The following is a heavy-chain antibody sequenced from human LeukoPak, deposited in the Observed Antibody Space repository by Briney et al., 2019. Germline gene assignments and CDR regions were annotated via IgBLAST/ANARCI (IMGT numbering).Heavy chain of an antibody. CDR3: ARHKDRQQWFGELTAAFDI. CDR1: LCSISSSSYY. D-gene: IGHD3-10*01. V-gene: IGHV4-39*01. J-gene: IGHJ3*02. Sequence: PSQTLSLTCPVCLCSISSSSYYWVWLRQPPGKGLEGIGSIFYTENTYYNPSLKSRVTISVDTSKTQCSPKLSSVTAADTAVYYCARHKDRQQWFGELTAAFDIWGQGTMVTVSS. CDR2: IFYTENT.